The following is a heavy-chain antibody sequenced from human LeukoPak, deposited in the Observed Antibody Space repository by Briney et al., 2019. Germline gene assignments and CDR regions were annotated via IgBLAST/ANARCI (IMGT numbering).Heavy chain of an antibody. CDR3: ARDGTPYYDSSAFDY. V-gene: IGHV3-30*03. CDR2: ISYGGSNK. D-gene: IGHD3-22*01. J-gene: IGHJ4*02. CDR1: GFTFSTYG. Sequence: GGTLRLSCAASGFTFSTYGMHWVRQAPGKGLEWVAVISYGGSNKYYADSVKGRFTISRDNSKNTLYLQMNSLRAEDTAVYYCARDGTPYYDSSAFDYWGQGTLVTVSS.